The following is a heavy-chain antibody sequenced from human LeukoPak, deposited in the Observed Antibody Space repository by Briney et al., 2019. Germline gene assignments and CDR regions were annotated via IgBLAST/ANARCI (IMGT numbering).Heavy chain of an antibody. Sequence: PGGSLRLSCAASRFTFSNYWMSRVRQAPGKGLEWVSSISTSSTYIDYADSMKGRFTISRDNAKKSLYLQMNSLRAEDTAVYYCTRDSYCSSTSCYRGHFDSWGQGTLVTVSS. CDR2: ISTSSTYI. CDR1: RFTFSNYW. J-gene: IGHJ4*02. CDR3: TRDSYCSSTSCYRGHFDS. V-gene: IGHV3-21*01. D-gene: IGHD2-2*01.